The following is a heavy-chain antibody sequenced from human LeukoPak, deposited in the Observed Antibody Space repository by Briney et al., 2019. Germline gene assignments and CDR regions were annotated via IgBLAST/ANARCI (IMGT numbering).Heavy chain of an antibody. V-gene: IGHV4-4*02. CDR1: GGSISSSNW. J-gene: IGHJ4*01. Sequence: SGTLSLTCAVSGGSISSSNWWSWVRQPPGKGLEWIGEINHSGSTNYNPSLKSRVTISVDTSKNQFSLKLSSVTAADTAVYYCARGSAKFSYWGHGTLVTVSS. CDR2: INHSGST. CDR3: ARGSAKFSY.